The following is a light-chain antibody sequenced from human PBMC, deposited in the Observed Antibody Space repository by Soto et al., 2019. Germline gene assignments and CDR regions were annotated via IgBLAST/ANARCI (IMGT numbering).Light chain of an antibody. CDR3: SSYTTSSTVI. J-gene: IGLJ2*01. Sequence: QSALTQPASVSGSPGQSITISCTGTTSDIGAYDFVSWYQQHPGKAPKLMIYEVSSRPPGLSHRFSGSKSGNTASLTISARQADDESAYYCSSYTTSSTVIFGGGTKVTVL. CDR2: EVS. V-gene: IGLV2-14*01. CDR1: TSDIGAYDF.